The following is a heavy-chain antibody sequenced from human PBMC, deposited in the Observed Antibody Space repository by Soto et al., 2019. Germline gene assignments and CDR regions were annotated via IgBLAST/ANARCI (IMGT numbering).Heavy chain of an antibody. CDR2: ISGYNGDT. J-gene: IGHJ6*02. V-gene: IGHV1-18*01. CDR3: AKNGQPPYYYYGMDV. CDR1: GFTFTGSS. D-gene: IGHD2-8*01. Sequence: GASVKVSCKASGFTFTGSSMHWVRQAPGQGLEWMGWISGYNGDTKYAQKFQGRVTMTVDTSTTTAYMELRSLTSDDRAVYYCAKNGQPPYYYYGMDVWGQGTTVTVSS.